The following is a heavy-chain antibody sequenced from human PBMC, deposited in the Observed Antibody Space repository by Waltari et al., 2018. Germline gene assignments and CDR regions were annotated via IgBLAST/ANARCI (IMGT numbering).Heavy chain of an antibody. CDR2: IYYSGKN. J-gene: IGHJ4*02. CDR3: ARQWGCGYSYGHRYYFDY. CDR1: GGSISSSSYY. D-gene: IGHD5-18*01. V-gene: IGHV4-39*01. Sequence: QLQLQESGPGLVKPSETLSLTCTVSGGSISSSSYYWGWIRQPPGQGLEWIGTIYYSGKNYYTPSLKSRVTISVDTSKNQFSLKLRSVTAADTAVYYCARQWGCGYSYGHRYYFDYWGQGTLVTVSS.